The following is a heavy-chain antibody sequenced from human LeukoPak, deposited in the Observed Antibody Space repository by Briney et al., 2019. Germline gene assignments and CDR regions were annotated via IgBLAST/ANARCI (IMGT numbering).Heavy chain of an antibody. Sequence: SETLSLTCTVSGGSISSSSHYRGWLRQPPGRGLEWIGSIYYSGSTYYNPSLKSRVTISVDTSKNQFSLKLSSVTAADTAVYYCASTRIAVSSWFDPWGQGTLVTVSS. J-gene: IGHJ5*02. V-gene: IGHV4-39*01. CDR1: GGSISSSSHY. D-gene: IGHD6-13*01. CDR2: IYYSGST. CDR3: ASTRIAVSSWFDP.